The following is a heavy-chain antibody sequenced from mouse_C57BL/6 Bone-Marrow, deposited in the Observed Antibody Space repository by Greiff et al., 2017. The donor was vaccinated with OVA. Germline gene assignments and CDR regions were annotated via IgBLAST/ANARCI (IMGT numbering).Heavy chain of an antibody. V-gene: IGHV1-19*01. CDR3: ARWAYYYAMDY. CDR2: INPYNGGT. CDR1: GYTFTDYY. Sequence: EVQLQQSGPVLVKPGASVKMSCKASGYTFTDYYMNWVKQSHGKSLEWIGVINPYNGGTSYNQKFKGKATLTVDKSTSTAYMELNSLTSEDSAVYYCARWAYYYAMDYWGQGTSVTVSS. J-gene: IGHJ4*01.